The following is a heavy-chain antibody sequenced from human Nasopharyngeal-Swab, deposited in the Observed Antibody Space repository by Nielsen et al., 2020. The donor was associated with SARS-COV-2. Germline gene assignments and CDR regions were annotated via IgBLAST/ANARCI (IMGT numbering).Heavy chain of an antibody. CDR3: ARVLYDVFTGGFYFWGTFDI. Sequence: WVRQAPGQGIEWLGRISAYNGNTNYAPKFQGRVTMTTDTSTSTAYLELRSLRSDDTATYYCARVLYDVFTGGFYFWGTFDIWGQGTVVTVSS. V-gene: IGHV1-18*01. J-gene: IGHJ3*02. CDR2: ISAYNGNT. D-gene: IGHD3-9*01.